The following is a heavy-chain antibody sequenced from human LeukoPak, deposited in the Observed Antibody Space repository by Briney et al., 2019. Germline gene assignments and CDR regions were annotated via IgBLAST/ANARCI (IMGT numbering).Heavy chain of an antibody. D-gene: IGHD1/OR15-1a*01. V-gene: IGHV4-4*07. CDR1: GDSINDNY. Sequence: ETLSLACTVSGDSINDNYWSWIRQPPGEGLEWSGRIYTSGSANYNPSEKRRVTMSVDTSKNQFSLKLSAVTAADTAVYYCARAREEQSYYYYDMDVWGKGTTVTVSS. CDR2: IYTSGSA. CDR3: ARAREEQSYYYYDMDV. J-gene: IGHJ6*03.